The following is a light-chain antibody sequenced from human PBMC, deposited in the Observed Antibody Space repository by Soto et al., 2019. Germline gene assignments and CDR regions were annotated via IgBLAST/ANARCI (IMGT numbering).Light chain of an antibody. CDR3: QQSYSIPLT. CDR1: QNISNY. V-gene: IGKV1-39*01. Sequence: DILMPQSPSCLSPSVGDSLNITCRTPQNISNYLSWYQQKPGKAPNPLIYAASSLHSGVPSRFSGSGSGTLFTLTISSLQPEDFAAFYCQQSYSIPLTFGGGTKVDIK. J-gene: IGKJ4*01. CDR2: AAS.